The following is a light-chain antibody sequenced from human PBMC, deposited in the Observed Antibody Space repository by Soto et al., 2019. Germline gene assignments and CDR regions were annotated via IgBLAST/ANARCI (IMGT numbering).Light chain of an antibody. J-gene: IGKJ4*01. CDR1: QSVSNNY. Sequence: EIVLTQSPGTLSLSPGEIATLSCRAIQSVSNNYLSWYQQKPGQAPMLLIYGSFSSATGIPDRFSGGGSGTDLTLTLSRLEPEDFAVYYFQPYGSXPLTSGGGTKV. CDR2: GSF. V-gene: IGKV3-20*01. CDR3: QPYGSXPLT.